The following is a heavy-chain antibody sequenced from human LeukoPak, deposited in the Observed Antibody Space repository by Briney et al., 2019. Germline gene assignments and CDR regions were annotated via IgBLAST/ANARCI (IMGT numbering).Heavy chain of an antibody. CDR2: ISGSGGST. D-gene: IGHD3-3*01. CDR1: GFTFSSYA. V-gene: IGHV3-23*01. Sequence: PGGSLRLSCAASGFTFSSYAMSWVRQAPGKGLEWVSAISGSGGSTYYADSVKGRFTISRDNSKNTLYLQLNSLRAEDTAVYYCAKDLIYYDFWSGYWGQGTLVTVSS. J-gene: IGHJ4*02. CDR3: AKDLIYYDFWSGY.